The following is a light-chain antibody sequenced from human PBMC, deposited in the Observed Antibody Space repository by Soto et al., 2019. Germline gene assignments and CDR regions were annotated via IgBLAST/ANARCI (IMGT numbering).Light chain of an antibody. CDR3: GTWDSSLSAGVV. CDR1: SSNIGNNY. J-gene: IGLJ2*01. CDR2: DNN. V-gene: IGLV1-51*01. Sequence: QSVLTQPPSVSAAPGQKVTISCSGSSSNIGNNYVSWYQQLPGTAPKLLIYDNNKRPSGIPDRFSGSKSGTSATLGITGLQTGDEADYYCGTWDSSLSAGVVFGGGNKLTVL.